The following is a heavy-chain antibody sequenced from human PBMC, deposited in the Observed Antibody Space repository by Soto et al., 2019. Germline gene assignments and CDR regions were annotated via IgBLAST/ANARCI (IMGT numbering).Heavy chain of an antibody. Sequence: QVQLVESGGGVVQPGRSLRLSCAASGFTFSSYGMHWVRQAPGKGLEWVAVIWYDGSNKYYADSVKGRFTISRDNSKNTLYLQMNSLRAEDTAVYYCARDGEPGSSSWYLDYWGQGTLVTVSS. CDR1: GFTFSSYG. V-gene: IGHV3-33*01. CDR3: ARDGEPGSSSWYLDY. D-gene: IGHD6-13*01. CDR2: IWYDGSNK. J-gene: IGHJ4*02.